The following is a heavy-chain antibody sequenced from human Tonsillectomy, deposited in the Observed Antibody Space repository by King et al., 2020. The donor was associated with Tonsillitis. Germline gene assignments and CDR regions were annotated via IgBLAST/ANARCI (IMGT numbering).Heavy chain of an antibody. CDR2: INSDGSST. CDR1: GFIFSNYW. J-gene: IGHJ5*02. CDR3: ARIHGYSSSWYVS. V-gene: IGHV3-74*01. Sequence: VQLVESGGGLVQPGGSLRLSCAASGFIFSNYWMHWVRQAPGKGLVWVSRINSDGSSTNYADSVKGRFTISRDNAKNTLYLQMNGLRVEDTAVYYCARIHGYSSSWYVSWGQGTLVTVSS. D-gene: IGHD6-13*01.